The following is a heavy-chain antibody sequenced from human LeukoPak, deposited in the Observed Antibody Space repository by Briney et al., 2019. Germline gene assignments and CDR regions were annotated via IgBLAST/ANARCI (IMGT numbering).Heavy chain of an antibody. CDR1: GFSFSSYS. V-gene: IGHV3-48*01. D-gene: IGHD3-3*01. J-gene: IGHJ4*02. Sequence: GGSLRLSCAAAGFSFSSYSMNWVRQAPGKGLEWVSDTSSSSSTIYYADSVKGRFTVSRDNAKNSLYLEMNSLRAEDTAVYYCARTYYDFWSGYYSHEGNPFDYWGQGTLVTVSS. CDR3: ARTYYDFWSGYYSHEGNPFDY. CDR2: TSSSSSTI.